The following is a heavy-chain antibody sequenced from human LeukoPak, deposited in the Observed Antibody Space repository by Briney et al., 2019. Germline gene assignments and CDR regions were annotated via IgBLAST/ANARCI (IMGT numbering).Heavy chain of an antibody. D-gene: IGHD4-17*01. V-gene: IGHV3-30-3*01. Sequence: GGSLRLSCAASGFTFSSYAMHWVRQAPGKGLEWVAVISYDGSNKYYADSVKGRFTISRDNSKNTLYLQMSSLRAEDTAVYYCARGGLGATVNWGQGTLVTVSS. CDR3: ARGGLGATVN. CDR1: GFTFSSYA. CDR2: ISYDGSNK. J-gene: IGHJ4*02.